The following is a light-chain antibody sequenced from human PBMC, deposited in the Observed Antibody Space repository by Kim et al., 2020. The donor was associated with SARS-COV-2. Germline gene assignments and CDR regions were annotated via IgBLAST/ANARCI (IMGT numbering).Light chain of an antibody. V-gene: IGLV2-14*03. J-gene: IGLJ3*02. Sequence: QSALTQPASVSGSPGQSITISCTGTSSDVGSYNYVSWYQHHPGKAPKLTIYDVSKRPSGVSNRFSGSKSGNTASLTISGLQPEDEGNYYCSSYTTSSTWVFGGGTKVTVL. CDR1: SSDVGSYNY. CDR3: SSYTTSSTWV. CDR2: DVS.